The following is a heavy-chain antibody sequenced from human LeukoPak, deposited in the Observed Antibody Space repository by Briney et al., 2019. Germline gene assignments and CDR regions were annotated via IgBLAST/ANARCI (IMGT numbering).Heavy chain of an antibody. V-gene: IGHV3-23*01. J-gene: IGHJ4*02. CDR1: GFIFSSYA. D-gene: IGHD2-21*02. Sequence: GGSLRLSCAASGFIFSSYAMSWVRQAPGKGLEWVSGISGSGNRIYYADSVKGRFTISRDNSKNTLYLQINSLRAEDTAIYYCARGDRIVVVTASDYWGQGTLVTVSS. CDR2: ISGSGNRI. CDR3: ARGDRIVVVTASDY.